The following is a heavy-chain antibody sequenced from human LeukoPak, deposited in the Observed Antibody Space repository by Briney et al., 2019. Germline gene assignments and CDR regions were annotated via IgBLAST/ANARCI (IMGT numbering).Heavy chain of an antibody. V-gene: IGHV1-3*03. CDR1: GYTFTSYS. CDR2: INTGNGNT. D-gene: IGHD1-7*01. Sequence: ASVKVSCKASGYTFTSYSIHWVRQAPGQSLAWMGWINTGNGNTKYSQELQGRVTITRDTFASTAYMELSSLRSDDMAVYYCARGNWNSVDYWGQGTLVTVSS. J-gene: IGHJ4*02. CDR3: ARGNWNSVDY.